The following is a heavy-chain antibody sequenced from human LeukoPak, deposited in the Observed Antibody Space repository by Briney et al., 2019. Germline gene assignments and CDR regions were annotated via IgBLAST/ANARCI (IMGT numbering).Heavy chain of an antibody. D-gene: IGHD5-24*01. CDR3: ARERDGYNFGNFDY. CDR2: IYYSGST. CDR1: GGSISSSSYY. V-gene: IGHV4-39*07. J-gene: IGHJ4*02. Sequence: SETLSLTCTVSGGSISSSSYYWGWIRQPPGKGLEWIGSIYYSGSTYYNPSLKSRVTISVDTSKNQFSLKLSSVTAADTAVYYCARERDGYNFGNFDYWGQGTLVTVSS.